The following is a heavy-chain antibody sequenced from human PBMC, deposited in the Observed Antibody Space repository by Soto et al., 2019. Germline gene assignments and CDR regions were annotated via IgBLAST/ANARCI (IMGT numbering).Heavy chain of an antibody. Sequence: GASVKVSCKASGYTFRSYGISWMRQAPGQGLEWVGRISAYNGDTHYAPKFQDRIILTTETSRDTAYMELRSLRLDDTAGYYCPRDLRGYYANSGLIWCYWGQESLFTVSS. CDR3: PRDLRGYYANSGLIWCY. CDR2: ISAYNGDT. V-gene: IGHV1-18*04. J-gene: IGHJ4*02. CDR1: GYTFRSYG. D-gene: IGHD3-22*01.